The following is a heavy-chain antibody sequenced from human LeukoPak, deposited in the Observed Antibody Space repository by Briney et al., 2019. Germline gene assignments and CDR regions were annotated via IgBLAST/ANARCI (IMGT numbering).Heavy chain of an antibody. CDR3: ARLRYYYGSGSLTHYYMDV. CDR1: GGSFSGYY. J-gene: IGHJ6*03. Sequence: PSETLSLTCAVYGGSFSGYYWSWIRQPPEKGLEWIGEIHHSGSTNYNSSLKSRVTLSVDTSKNQFSLTLSSVTAADTAIYYCARLRYYYGSGSLTHYYMDVWGKGTTVTVSS. D-gene: IGHD3-10*01. V-gene: IGHV4-34*01. CDR2: IHHSGST.